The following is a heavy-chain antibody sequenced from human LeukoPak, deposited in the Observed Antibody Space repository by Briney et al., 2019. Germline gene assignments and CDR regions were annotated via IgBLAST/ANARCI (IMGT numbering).Heavy chain of an antibody. J-gene: IGHJ6*02. CDR1: GFTFSSHA. CDR2: ISSSGGTT. CDR3: AKGWNNMDV. Sequence: GGSLTLSCAASGFTFSSHAISWVRQAPEKGLELVSIISSSGGTTYYANSVKGRFTISRDNSNNTLYLQMNSLRAEDTAVYYSAKGWNNMDVWGRGTTVTVSS. D-gene: IGHD1/OR15-1a*01. V-gene: IGHV3-23*01.